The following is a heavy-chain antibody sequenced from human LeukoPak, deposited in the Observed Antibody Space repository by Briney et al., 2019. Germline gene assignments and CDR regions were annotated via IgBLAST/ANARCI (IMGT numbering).Heavy chain of an antibody. V-gene: IGHV4-4*07. CDR3: ARDTAMAPDYYFGY. CDR2: IYTSGST. CDR1: GGSISSYY. Sequence: PSETLSLTCTVSGGSISSYYWSWIRQPAGKGLEWIGRIYTSGSTNYNPSLKSRVTMSVDTSKNQFSLKLSSVTAADTAVYYCARDTAMAPDYYFGYWGQGTLVAVSS. D-gene: IGHD5-18*01. J-gene: IGHJ4*02.